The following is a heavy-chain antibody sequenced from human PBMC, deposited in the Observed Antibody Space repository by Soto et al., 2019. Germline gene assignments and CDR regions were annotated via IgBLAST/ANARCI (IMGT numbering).Heavy chain of an antibody. CDR1: GFPFGENA. J-gene: IGHJ4*02. D-gene: IGHD6-19*01. CDR3: AKEDTSSDSLDY. Sequence: PVGSLRLSCAASGFPFGENAMSWVRQAPGKGLEWVSGISDSGATTYYADSVRGRFTISRDNSKNTLYLQMKSLRAEDSASYYCAKEDTSSDSLDYWGQGALVTVSS. CDR2: ISDSGATT. V-gene: IGHV3-23*01.